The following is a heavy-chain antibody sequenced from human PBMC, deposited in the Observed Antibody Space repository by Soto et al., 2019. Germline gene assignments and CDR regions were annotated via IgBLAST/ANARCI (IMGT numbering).Heavy chain of an antibody. CDR2: TYPFDSDT. Sequence: GESLKISCEGSGYTFTYYWIGWVRQMPGKGLEWMGVTYPFDSDTRYSPSFQGRVTISAVQSTSTAYLELSRLQASDTAIYYCGRQYGGATTGIDYWGQGTLVTVSS. CDR1: GYTFTYYW. CDR3: GRQYGGATTGIDY. D-gene: IGHD1-26*01. V-gene: IGHV5-51*01. J-gene: IGHJ4*01.